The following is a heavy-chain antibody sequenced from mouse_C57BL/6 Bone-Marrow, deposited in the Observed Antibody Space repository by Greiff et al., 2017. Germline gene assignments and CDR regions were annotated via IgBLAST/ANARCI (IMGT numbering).Heavy chain of an antibody. CDR3: ARSSGAY. CDR2: IYPGSGST. D-gene: IGHD3-2*02. J-gene: IGHJ3*01. CDR1: GYTFTSYW. Sequence: QVQLQQPGAELVKPGASVKMSCKASGYTFTSYWITWVKQRPGQGLEWIGDIYPGSGSTNYNEKFKGKATLTVDSSSSTAYMQLSSLTSEDSAVYYCARSSGAYWGQGTLVTVSA. V-gene: IGHV1-55*01.